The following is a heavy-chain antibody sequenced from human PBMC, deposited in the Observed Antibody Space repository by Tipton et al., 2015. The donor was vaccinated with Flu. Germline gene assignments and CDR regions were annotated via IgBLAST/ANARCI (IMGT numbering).Heavy chain of an antibody. CDR3: ARHSSSARGWFDP. CDR2: IYSSGST. J-gene: IGHJ5*02. D-gene: IGHD3-10*01. V-gene: IGHV4-59*08. CDR1: SGSFSGYF. Sequence: TLSLTCAVYSGSFSGYFWSWIRQSPGEGLEWIGYIYSSGSTNYSPSLKSRVTISVDTSKNQFSLKVSSVTAADTAVYYCARHSSSARGWFDPWGQGTLVTVSS.